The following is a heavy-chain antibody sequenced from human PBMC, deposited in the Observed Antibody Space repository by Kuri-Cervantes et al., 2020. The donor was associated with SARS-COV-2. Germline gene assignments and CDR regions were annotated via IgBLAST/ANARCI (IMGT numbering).Heavy chain of an antibody. J-gene: IGHJ4*02. CDR1: GFTFSSYA. CDR2: ISYDGSNK. CDR3: ARGLTVTPDY. V-gene: IGHV3-30*07. Sequence: GGSLRLSCAASGFTFSSYAMHWVRQAPGKGLEWVAVISYDGSNKYYADSVKGRFTISRDNSKNTLYLQMNSLRDEDTAVYYCARGLTVTPDYWGQGTLVTVSS. D-gene: IGHD4-17*01.